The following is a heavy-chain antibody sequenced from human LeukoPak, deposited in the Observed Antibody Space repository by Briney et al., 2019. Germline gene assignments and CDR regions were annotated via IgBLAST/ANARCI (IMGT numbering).Heavy chain of an antibody. D-gene: IGHD2-2*01. J-gene: IGHJ6*02. Sequence: SVKVSCKASGGTFSGYAISWVRQAPGQGLEWMGGIIPIFGTANYAQKFQGRVTITADESTSTAYMELSSLRSEDTAVYYCARVPLPAAPGKHYYYYGMDVWGQGTTVTVSS. CDR1: GGTFSGYA. CDR2: IIPIFGTA. CDR3: ARVPLPAAPGKHYYYYGMDV. V-gene: IGHV1-69*13.